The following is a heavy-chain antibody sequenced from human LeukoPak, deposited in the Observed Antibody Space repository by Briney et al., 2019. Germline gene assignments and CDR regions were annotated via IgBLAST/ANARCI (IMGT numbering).Heavy chain of an antibody. CDR1: GGFITSGIHW. D-gene: IGHD4-17*01. V-gene: IGHV4-4*02. J-gene: IGHJ4*02. CDR2: IYQSGTT. Sequence: SGTLSLTCTVSGGFITSGIHWWSWARQTPWKGLEWIGEIYQSGTTNYKPSLKSRVTMSLDKSRNLFSLQLSSVTAADTAVYYCATYFYGDYALHYFDYWGQGALVTVSS. CDR3: ATYFYGDYALHYFDY.